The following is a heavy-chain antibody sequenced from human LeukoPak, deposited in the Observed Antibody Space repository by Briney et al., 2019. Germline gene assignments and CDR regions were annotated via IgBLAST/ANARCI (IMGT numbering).Heavy chain of an antibody. J-gene: IGHJ4*02. V-gene: IGHV3-21*01. CDR3: ARHVVAVGFDY. D-gene: IGHD3-22*01. CDR1: GFTFSMYG. Sequence: GGSLRLSCAASGFTFSMYGMNWVRQAPGKGLEWVSSITSSSSYIYYADSVMGRFTISRDNANNSLYLQMNSLRAEDTAVYYCARHVVAVGFDYWGQGTLVTVSS. CDR2: ITSSSSYI.